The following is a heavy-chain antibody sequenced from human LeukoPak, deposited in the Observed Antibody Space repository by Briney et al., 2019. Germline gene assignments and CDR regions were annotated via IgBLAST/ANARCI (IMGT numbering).Heavy chain of an antibody. CDR1: GFTFSNYD. V-gene: IGHV3-30*02. Sequence: PGGSLRLSCAASGFTFSNYDMHWVRQAPGKGLEWVAFIRYNGNNQYYADSVKGRFTISRDNSKNTLYLQMNSLKGDDTAVYYCAKDSAFYYIDVWGKGTTVIISS. J-gene: IGHJ6*03. CDR3: AKDSAFYYIDV. D-gene: IGHD3-10*01. CDR2: IRYNGNNQ.